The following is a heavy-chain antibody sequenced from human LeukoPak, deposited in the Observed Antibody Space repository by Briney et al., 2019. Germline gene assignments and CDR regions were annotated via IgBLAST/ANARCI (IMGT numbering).Heavy chain of an antibody. D-gene: IGHD7-27*01. J-gene: IGHJ4*02. V-gene: IGHV3-74*01. CDR2: INSGGSGT. CDR1: AFAFSSNW. Sequence: PGGSLRLSCAASAFAFSSNWMHWVRHTPGKGLVWVSRINSGGSGTSYADSVEGRFTISRDNAKNTLYLQMNSLRAEDTAVYYCATSLGPLTEYWGQGTLVTVSS. CDR3: ATSLGPLTEY.